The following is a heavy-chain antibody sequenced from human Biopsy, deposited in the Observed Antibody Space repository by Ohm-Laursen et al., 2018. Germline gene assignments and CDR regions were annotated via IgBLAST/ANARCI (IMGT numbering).Heavy chain of an antibody. J-gene: IGHJ5*01. CDR2: ISGLNGIK. CDR1: GYTYSDYG. D-gene: IGHD4-11*01. V-gene: IGHV1-18*01. CDR3: TRDLQTRAETFDS. Sequence: GSSVKVSCKTSGYTYSDYGASWVRQAPGQGLEWVGWISGLNGIKTSASKFQGRLTMTTDRSASTAYMELRGLRSDDTAVYYCTRDLQTRAETFDSWGQGTLVIVSS.